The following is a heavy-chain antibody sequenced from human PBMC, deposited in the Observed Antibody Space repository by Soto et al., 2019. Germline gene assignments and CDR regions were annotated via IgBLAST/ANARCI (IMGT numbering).Heavy chain of an antibody. V-gene: IGHV4-30-2*01. D-gene: IGHD2-8*01. J-gene: IGHJ5*02. CDR3: TRGVLA. Sequence: QVQLQESGSRLVRPSQPLSLTCSVSGGSVSSGGYSWSWIRQAPGKGLEWIGFISPSGRPAYNPSLKSRVSISVDTSKNQISLELSSGTAADTAVYYCTRGVLAWGPGTLVTVSS. CDR1: GGSVSSGGYS. CDR2: ISPSGRP.